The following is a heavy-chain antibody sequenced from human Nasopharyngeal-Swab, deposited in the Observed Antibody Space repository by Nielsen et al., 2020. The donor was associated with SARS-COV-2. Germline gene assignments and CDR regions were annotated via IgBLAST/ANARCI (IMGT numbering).Heavy chain of an antibody. J-gene: IGHJ4*02. D-gene: IGHD1-26*01. CDR1: GFTFSSYA. Sequence: GGSLRLSCAASGFTFSSYAMHWVRQAPGKGLEWVAVISYDGSNKYYADSVKDRFTISRDNSKNTLYLQMNSLRAEDTAVYYCARPYSGSYWSYFDYWGQGTLVTVSS. V-gene: IGHV3-30-3*01. CDR2: ISYDGSNK. CDR3: ARPYSGSYWSYFDY.